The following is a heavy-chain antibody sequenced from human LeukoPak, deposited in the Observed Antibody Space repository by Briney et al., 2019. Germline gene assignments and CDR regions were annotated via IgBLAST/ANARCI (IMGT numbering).Heavy chain of an antibody. CDR1: GFTFSTYA. CDR3: AKDLHYGSADY. J-gene: IGHJ4*02. CDR2: FSGSGGGT. D-gene: IGHD3-10*01. V-gene: IGHV3-23*01. Sequence: GGSLRLSCAASGFTFSTYAMSWVRQAPGKGLEWVSAFSGSGGGTYYADSVKRRFTISRDNANNMLYLQMNSLRAEDTAVYYCAKDLHYGSADYWGQGTLVTVSS.